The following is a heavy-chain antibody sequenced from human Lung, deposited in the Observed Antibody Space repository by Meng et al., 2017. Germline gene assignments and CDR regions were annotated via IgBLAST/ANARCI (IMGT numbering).Heavy chain of an antibody. Sequence: QVQLQESGPGLVKPSQTLSLTCTVSGGSIRSSNYYWSWIRQPPGKGLGWSGHIYNSGSTYYNPSLKSRITISVDTSKNQFSLKLSSVTAADTAVYYCARGQKGYFDLWGRGTLVTVSS. CDR1: GGSIRSSNYY. J-gene: IGHJ2*01. V-gene: IGHV4-30-4*01. CDR3: ARGQKGYFDL. CDR2: IYNSGST.